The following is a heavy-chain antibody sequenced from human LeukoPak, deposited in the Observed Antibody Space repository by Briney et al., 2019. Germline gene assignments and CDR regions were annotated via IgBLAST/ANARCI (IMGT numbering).Heavy chain of an antibody. CDR2: FSGSEDDT. V-gene: IGHV3-23*01. CDR1: GFTVTSYG. D-gene: IGHD6-25*01. J-gene: IGHJ3*02. Sequence: GGPLRLSCAASGFTVTSYGMIGLRDATGKGLVWVSGFSGSEDDTYYKDSGKGRYTISGDNSKNTLYLQMNSLRAEDTAVYYCAKDIFTSSGWPPHCFDIWGQGTLVTVSS. CDR3: AKDIFTSSGWPPHCFDI.